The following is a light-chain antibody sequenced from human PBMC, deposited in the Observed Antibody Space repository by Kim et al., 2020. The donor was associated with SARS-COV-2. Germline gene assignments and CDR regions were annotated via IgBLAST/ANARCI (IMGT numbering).Light chain of an antibody. Sequence: SSELTQDPAVSVALGQTVRITCQGDSLRSYYASWYQQKSGQAPVLVIYGKNNRPSGIPDRFSGSSSGNTASLTITGAQAEDEADYYCNYRDSSGNHVVFG. J-gene: IGLJ2*01. V-gene: IGLV3-19*01. CDR3: NYRDSSGNHVV. CDR2: GKN. CDR1: SLRSYY.